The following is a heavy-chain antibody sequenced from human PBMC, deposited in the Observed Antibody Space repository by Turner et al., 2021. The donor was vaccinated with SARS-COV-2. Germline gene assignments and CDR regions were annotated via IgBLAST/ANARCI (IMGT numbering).Heavy chain of an antibody. D-gene: IGHD3-22*01. CDR3: ARDGLHYYDISAYPNLASDY. Sequence: QVQLVESGGGVVQPGRSLRLSCAASGFTFSSYAMHWVRQAPGKGLEWVAVISYDGSNKYYADSVKGRFTISRDNSKNTLYLQMNSLRAEDTAVYYCARDGLHYYDISAYPNLASDYWGQGTLVTVSS. J-gene: IGHJ4*02. CDR1: GFTFSSYA. CDR2: ISYDGSNK. V-gene: IGHV3-30*04.